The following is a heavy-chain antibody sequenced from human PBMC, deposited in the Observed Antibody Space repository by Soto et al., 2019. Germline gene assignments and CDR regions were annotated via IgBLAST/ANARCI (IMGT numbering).Heavy chain of an antibody. CDR1: GGSVSSGSYY. CDR3: ARDASGFDSYYGMDV. J-gene: IGHJ6*02. V-gene: IGHV4-61*01. Sequence: SETLSLTCTVSGGSVSSGSYYWSWIRQPPGKGLEWIGYIYYSGSTNYNPSLKSRVTISVDTSKNQFSLKLSSVTAADTAVYYCARDASGFDSYYGMDVWGQGTTVTVSS. D-gene: IGHD2-21*01. CDR2: IYYSGST.